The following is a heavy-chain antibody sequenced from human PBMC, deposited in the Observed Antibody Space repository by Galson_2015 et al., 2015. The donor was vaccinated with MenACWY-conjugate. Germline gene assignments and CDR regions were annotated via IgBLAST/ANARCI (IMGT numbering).Heavy chain of an antibody. D-gene: IGHD3-10*01. CDR2: IHYSETT. CDR3: ARLPRGINLMVEGS. Sequence: SETLSLICTVSGGSISGAAYWWAWIRQPAGKGLERIARIHYSETTHSRPSLKTRAPLTVHRTRYMYSLKLSSVTAADTTVYYCARLPRGINLMVEGSWGQGILVTVSS. J-gene: IGHJ5*02. V-gene: IGHV4-39*01. CDR1: GGSISGAAYW.